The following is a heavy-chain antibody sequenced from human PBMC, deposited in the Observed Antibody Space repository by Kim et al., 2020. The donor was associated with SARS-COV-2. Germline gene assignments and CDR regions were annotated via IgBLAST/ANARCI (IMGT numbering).Heavy chain of an antibody. Sequence: VTCRFTVSRDNSRNTLYLQLNSLRAEDTAVYYCARDGWCTVTTYVGYFDYWGQGTLVTVSS. D-gene: IGHD4-17*01. J-gene: IGHJ4*02. CDR3: ARDGWCTVTTYVGYFDY. V-gene: IGHV3-30*07.